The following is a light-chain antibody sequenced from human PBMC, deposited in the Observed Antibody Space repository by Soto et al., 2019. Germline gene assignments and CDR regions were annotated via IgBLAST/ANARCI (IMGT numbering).Light chain of an antibody. Sequence: DSQMTQSPSTLSASVGDTVTITCRASESISSWLAWYQEKPGKAPKLLIYDASSLESGVPSRFSGSGSGTEFTLTISSLQPDDFATYYCQQYNSYSGTFGQGTKVDIK. CDR2: DAS. J-gene: IGKJ1*01. CDR1: ESISSW. V-gene: IGKV1-5*01. CDR3: QQYNSYSGT.